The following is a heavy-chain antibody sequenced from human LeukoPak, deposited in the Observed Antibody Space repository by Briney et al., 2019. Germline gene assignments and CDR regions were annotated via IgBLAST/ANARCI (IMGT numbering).Heavy chain of an antibody. CDR2: ISYDGSSK. CDR3: ARDTPVVAAPALNWFDT. Sequence: GGSLRLSCAASGFTFSTYAMHWVRQAPGKGREWVAVISYDGSSKNYADSVKGRFTISRDNSKNTLYLQMSCVRAEDTAVHYCARDTPVVAAPALNWFDTWGHRTLVTVSS. V-gene: IGHV3-30*15. J-gene: IGHJ5*01. D-gene: IGHD2-15*01. CDR1: GFTFSTYA.